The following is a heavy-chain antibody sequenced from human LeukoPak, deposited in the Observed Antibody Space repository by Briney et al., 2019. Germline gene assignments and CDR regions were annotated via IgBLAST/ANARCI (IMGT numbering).Heavy chain of an antibody. CDR2: IYYSGST. D-gene: IGHD5-18*01. V-gene: IGHV4-39*02. J-gene: IGHJ4*02. CDR1: GGSISSSSYY. CDR3: ARENTAMDPFDY. Sequence: SETLSLTCTVSGGSISSSSYYWGWICQPPGKGLEWIGSIYYSGSTYYNPSLKSRVTISVDTSKNQFSLKLSSVTAADTAVYYCARENTAMDPFDYWGQGTLVTVSS.